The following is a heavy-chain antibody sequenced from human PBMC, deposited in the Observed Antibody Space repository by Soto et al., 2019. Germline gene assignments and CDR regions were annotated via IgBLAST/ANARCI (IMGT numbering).Heavy chain of an antibody. Sequence: QVQLVESGGGVVQPGGSLRLSCAASGFTFSSYGMHWVRQAPGKGLEWVAVISYDGSNKYYADSVKGRFTISRDNSKNTLYLQMNSLRAEDTAVYYCANLVFSGSYPQAVDYWGQGTLVTVSS. V-gene: IGHV3-30*18. CDR2: ISYDGSNK. CDR3: ANLVFSGSYPQAVDY. J-gene: IGHJ4*02. CDR1: GFTFSSYG. D-gene: IGHD1-26*01.